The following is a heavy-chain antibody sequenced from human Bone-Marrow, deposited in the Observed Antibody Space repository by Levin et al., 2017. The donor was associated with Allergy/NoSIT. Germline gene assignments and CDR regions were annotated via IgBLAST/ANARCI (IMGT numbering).Heavy chain of an antibody. CDR3: ARGTLYYYDGSDYLPIDY. Sequence: SVKVSCKASGGSFTNYAFNWVRQAPGQGLEWMGGIIPLFGSVNYAQKFRDRVTITADKSTSTAYIELSSLRSDDSAVYYCARGTLYYYDGSDYLPIDYWGQGTLVTVSS. D-gene: IGHD3-22*01. CDR2: IIPLFGSV. CDR1: GGSFTNYA. V-gene: IGHV1-69*06. J-gene: IGHJ4*02.